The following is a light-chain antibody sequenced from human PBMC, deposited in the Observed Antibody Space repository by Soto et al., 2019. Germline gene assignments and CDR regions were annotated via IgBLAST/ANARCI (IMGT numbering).Light chain of an antibody. CDR1: QGISSY. V-gene: IGKV1-9*01. CDR2: AAS. Sequence: IQLTQSPSSLSASVGDRVTITCRASQGISSYLAWYQQKPGKAPKLLIYAASTLQSGVPSRFSGSGSGTDFTLTISCLQSEDFATYYCQQYYSYPFTFGPGTKVDIK. CDR3: QQYYSYPFT. J-gene: IGKJ3*01.